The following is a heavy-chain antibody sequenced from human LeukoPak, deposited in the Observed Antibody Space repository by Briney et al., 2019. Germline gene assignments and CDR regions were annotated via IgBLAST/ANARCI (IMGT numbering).Heavy chain of an antibody. Sequence: GGSLRLSCAASGFTFSTYGLHWVRQAPGKGLEGVAVTSYDGSRKHYADSVKRRFTISRDNSKNTLYLQMNSLGAEDTAVYYCAKGGYYDSSAATFDIWGQGTMVTVSS. CDR3: AKGGYYDSSAATFDI. J-gene: IGHJ3*02. V-gene: IGHV3-30*18. D-gene: IGHD3-22*01. CDR1: GFTFSTYG. CDR2: TSYDGSRK.